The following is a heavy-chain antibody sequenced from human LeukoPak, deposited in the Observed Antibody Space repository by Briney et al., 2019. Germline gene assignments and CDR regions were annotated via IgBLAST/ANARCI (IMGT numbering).Heavy chain of an antibody. CDR1: GGSISSSSYY. J-gene: IGHJ4*02. Sequence: SETLSLTCTVSGGSISSSSYYWGWIRQPPGKGLEWIGSIYYSGSTYYNPSLKSRVTISVDTSKNQFSLKLSSVTAADTAVYYCARGGGPAFDWGQGTLVTVSS. V-gene: IGHV4-39*07. D-gene: IGHD3-10*01. CDR2: IYYSGST. CDR3: ARGGGPAFD.